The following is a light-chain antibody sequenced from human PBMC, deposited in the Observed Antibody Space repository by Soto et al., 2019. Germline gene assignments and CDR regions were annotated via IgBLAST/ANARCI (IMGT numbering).Light chain of an antibody. Sequence: QSVLTQPPSASGTPGQRVTISCSGSSSNIGSNYVYWYQHLPGTAPKLLIYRNNQRPSGVPDRFSGSKSGTSPSLAISGVRSDDEADDYCAAWDDSMSGVVFGGGTKLTVL. CDR2: RNN. CDR1: SSNIGSNY. J-gene: IGLJ2*01. CDR3: AAWDDSMSGVV. V-gene: IGLV1-47*01.